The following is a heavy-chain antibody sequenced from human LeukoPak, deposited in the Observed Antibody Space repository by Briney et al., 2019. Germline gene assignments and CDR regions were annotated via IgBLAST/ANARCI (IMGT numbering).Heavy chain of an antibody. V-gene: IGHV1-46*01. CDR2: INPSDGVI. CDR1: GYTFTRYY. J-gene: IGHJ4*02. Sequence: ASVKLSCKAPGYTFTRYYMHWVRQAPGQGLEWMGIINPSDGVIDYAQKFQDRVTMTRDTSTSTVYMELSSLRSEDTAVYYCARRGSGSYVLDYWGQGNLVTVSS. D-gene: IGHD3-10*01. CDR3: ARRGSGSYVLDY.